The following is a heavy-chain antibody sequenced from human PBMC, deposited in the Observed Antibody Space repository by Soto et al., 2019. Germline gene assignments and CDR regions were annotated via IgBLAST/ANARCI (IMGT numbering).Heavy chain of an antibody. CDR2: VSYDGSRQ. Sequence: GGSLRLSCAASGFTFRTYGMHWVRQAPGKGLEWVAVVSYDGSRQYYRESVRGRFIISRDNSKNTLSLQMNSLRPEDTSVYFCAKGQIPGSTGSPGYFDSWGQGAVVNVSS. CDR1: GFTFRTYG. D-gene: IGHD2-2*03. J-gene: IGHJ4*02. CDR3: AKGQIPGSTGSPGYFDS. V-gene: IGHV3-30*18.